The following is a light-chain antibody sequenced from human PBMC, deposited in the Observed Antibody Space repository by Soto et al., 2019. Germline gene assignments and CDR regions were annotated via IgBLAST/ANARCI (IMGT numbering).Light chain of an antibody. CDR1: QSLNDW. J-gene: IGKJ1*01. CDR3: QQYSGYPWT. V-gene: IGKV1-5*03. Sequence: DIQVTQSPSTLSASVGDRVTITCRASQSLNDWLAWYQQKPGKAPKLLIYKASGLESGVPSRFSGSGSGTEFTLTISSLQPDDFASYYCQQYSGYPWTFGQGTKAEIK. CDR2: KAS.